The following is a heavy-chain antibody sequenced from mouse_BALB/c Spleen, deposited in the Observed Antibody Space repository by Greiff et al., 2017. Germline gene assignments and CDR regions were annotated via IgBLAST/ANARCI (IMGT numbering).Heavy chain of an antibody. CDR2: ISSGGSYT. J-gene: IGHJ2*01. CDR3: ARQYGNYGFDY. CDR1: GFTFSSYG. D-gene: IGHD2-10*02. V-gene: IGHV5-6*03. Sequence: EVMLVESGGGLVQPGGSLKLSCAASGFTFSSYGMSWVRQTPDKRLEWVATISSGGSYTYYPDSVKGRFTISRDNAKNTLYLQMSSLKSEDTAMYYCARQYGNYGFDYWGQGTTLTVSS.